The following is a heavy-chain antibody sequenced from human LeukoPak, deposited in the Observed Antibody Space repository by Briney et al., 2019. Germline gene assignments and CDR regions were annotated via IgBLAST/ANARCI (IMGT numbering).Heavy chain of an antibody. CDR1: GFSFSAYA. CDR2: ISGSGAST. V-gene: IGHV3-23*01. J-gene: IGHJ3*02. Sequence: GGSLRPSCAASGFSFSAYAMSWVRQAPGKGLEWVSVISGSGASTYYADSVKGRFTTSRDNSKNTLYLQTNSLIAEDTAVYYCAKEIVIIPAASYAFDIWGHGTMVIVSS. D-gene: IGHD2/OR15-2a*01. CDR3: AKEIVIIPAASYAFDI.